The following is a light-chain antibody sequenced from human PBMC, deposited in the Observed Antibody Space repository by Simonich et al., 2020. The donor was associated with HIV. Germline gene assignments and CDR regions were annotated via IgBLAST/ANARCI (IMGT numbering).Light chain of an antibody. CDR3: QQYYSTPIT. V-gene: IGKV4-1*01. Sequence: DIVMTQSPDSLAVSLGERATINCKSTQSVLDRSNNKNYFAWYQQKPGQSPKLLVYWASTRESGVPDRFSGSGSGTDFTLTISSLQAEDVAVYYCQQYYSTPITFGQGTRLEIK. CDR1: QSVLDRSNNKNY. J-gene: IGKJ5*01. CDR2: WAS.